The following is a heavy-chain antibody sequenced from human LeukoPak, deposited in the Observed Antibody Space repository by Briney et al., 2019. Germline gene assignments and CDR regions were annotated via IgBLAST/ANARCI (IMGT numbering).Heavy chain of an antibody. CDR2: INHSGST. CDR1: GGSFSGYY. V-gene: IGHV4-34*01. CDR3: ARSGVVSYYYMDV. Sequence: PSETLSLTCAVYGGSFSGYYWSWIRQPPGKGLEWIGEINHSGSTNYNPSLKSRVTISVDTSKNQFSLKLSSVTAADTAVYYCARSGVVSYYYMDVWGKGTTVTISS. J-gene: IGHJ6*03. D-gene: IGHD3-3*01.